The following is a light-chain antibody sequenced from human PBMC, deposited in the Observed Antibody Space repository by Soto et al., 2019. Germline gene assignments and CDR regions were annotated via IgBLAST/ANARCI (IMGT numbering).Light chain of an antibody. V-gene: IGKV1-6*01. CDR1: QGIRND. CDR2: GAS. Sequence: QVPQFPSSLSASVGDRVTITCRPSQGIRNDLGWYQQKPRKAPKLLIYGASNLQTGVPSRFSGSGSGTDFTLTISSLQPEDVGTYYCLQEYSYPLIFGGGTKVEIK. J-gene: IGKJ4*01. CDR3: LQEYSYPLI.